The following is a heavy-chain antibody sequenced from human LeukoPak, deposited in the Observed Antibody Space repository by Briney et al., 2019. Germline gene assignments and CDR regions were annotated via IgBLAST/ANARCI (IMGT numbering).Heavy chain of an antibody. D-gene: IGHD5-12*01. CDR1: GGSISDDY. CDR2: IHYSGTT. V-gene: IGHV4-59*01. J-gene: IGHJ4*02. CDR3: ARETRIEWLRFLDS. Sequence: PSETLSLTCTVSGGSISDDYWSWLRQPPGEGLERIAYIHYSGTTNYNPSLRSRVTISIDTSKKQFSLKVSSVTAADTAVYYCARETRIEWLRFLDSWGQGTLVTVSS.